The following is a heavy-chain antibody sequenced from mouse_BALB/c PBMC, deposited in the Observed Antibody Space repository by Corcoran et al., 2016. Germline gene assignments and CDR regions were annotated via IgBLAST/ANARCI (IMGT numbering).Heavy chain of an antibody. CDR1: GYTFTTYG. D-gene: IGHD1-1*01. CDR3: ARFSYSGSRAGGMDV. V-gene: IGHV9-3-1*01. Sequence: QIQLVQSGPALKKPGETVRISCKASGYTFTTYGMHWVQQAPGKGLKWMGWINTYTGEPTYADDFKGRFAFSLETSASTAYLQINNLKNEDTATYVCARFSYSGSRAGGMDVWGAGTTVTVAS. CDR2: INTYTGEP. J-gene: IGHJ1*01.